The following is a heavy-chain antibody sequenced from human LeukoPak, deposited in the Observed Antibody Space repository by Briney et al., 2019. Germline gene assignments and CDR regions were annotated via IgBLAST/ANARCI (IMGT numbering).Heavy chain of an antibody. CDR3: ACASGSQDAFDI. V-gene: IGHV3-23*01. D-gene: IGHD3-10*01. CDR1: GLTLSRCA. J-gene: IGHJ3*02. CDR2: ISISGDT. Sequence: GGSLRLSCAASGLTLSRCAMSWVRQAPGKGLEWVSSISISGDTYYADSVKGRFTLSRDNSMDTLYLQMNSLRVEDTAVYFCACASGSQDAFDIWGQGTMVTVSS.